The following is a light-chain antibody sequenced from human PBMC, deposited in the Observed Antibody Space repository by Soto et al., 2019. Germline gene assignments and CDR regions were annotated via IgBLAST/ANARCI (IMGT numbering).Light chain of an antibody. V-gene: IGLV2-14*01. J-gene: IGLJ1*01. CDR2: DVS. CDR1: SSDVGGYNY. Sequence: QSVLTQPASVSGSPGQSITISCTGTSSDVGGYNYVSWYQQHPGKAPKLMIYDVSNRPSGVSNRFSGSKSGNTASLTISGLQAEDEADYYCSSYTSSSTPLNVFGTGTTVTV. CDR3: SSYTSSSTPLNV.